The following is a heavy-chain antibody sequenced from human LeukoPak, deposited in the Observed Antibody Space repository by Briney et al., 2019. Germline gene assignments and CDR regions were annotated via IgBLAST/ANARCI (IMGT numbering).Heavy chain of an antibody. V-gene: IGHV3-23*01. D-gene: IGHD3-3*01. J-gene: IGHJ4*02. CDR2: ISGSGGST. CDR3: AKLSDDYDFWSGYYVAYYFDY. Sequence: GGSLRLSCAASGFTFSSYAMSWVRQAPGKGLEWVSAISGSGGSTYYADSVKGRFTISRDNSKNTLYLQMNSLRAEDTAVYYCAKLSDDYDFWSGYYVAYYFDYWGQGTLVTVSS. CDR1: GFTFSSYA.